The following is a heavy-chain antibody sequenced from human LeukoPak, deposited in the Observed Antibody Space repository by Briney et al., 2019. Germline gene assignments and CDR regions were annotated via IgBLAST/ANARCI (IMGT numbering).Heavy chain of an antibody. CDR1: GYSISSGYY. V-gene: IGHV4-38-2*02. J-gene: IGHJ4*02. Sequence: SETLSLTCTVSGYSISSGYYWGRSRQPPGVGLGWIGSIYHSGSTYYNPSLKRRVTISVDTSKTQFSLKLSSVTAADTAVYYCARDNIGGTGELDYWGQGTLVTVSS. CDR2: IYHSGST. D-gene: IGHD1-1*01. CDR3: ARDNIGGTGELDY.